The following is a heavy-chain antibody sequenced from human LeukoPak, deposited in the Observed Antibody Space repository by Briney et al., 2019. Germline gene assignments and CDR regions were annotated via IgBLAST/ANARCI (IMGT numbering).Heavy chain of an antibody. CDR1: GYTFTGYY. CDR3: ARGDSSSWYGLDY. V-gene: IGHV1-2*02. D-gene: IGHD6-13*01. CDR2: INPNSGGT. Sequence: ASVKVSCKASGYTFTGYYMHGVRQAPGQGLEWMGWINPNSGGTNYAQKFQGRVTMTRDTSISTAYMELSRLRSDDTAVYYCARGDSSSWYGLDYWGQGTLVTVSS. J-gene: IGHJ4*02.